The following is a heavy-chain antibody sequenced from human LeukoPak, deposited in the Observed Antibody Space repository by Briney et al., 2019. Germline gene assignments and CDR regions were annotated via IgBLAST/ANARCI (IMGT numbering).Heavy chain of an antibody. D-gene: IGHD2/OR15-2a*01. Sequence: GESLKISCKGSGYTFTNYWIGWVRQMPGKGLEFMGIIYPGDSDTRYSPSFQGQVTTSVDKSINTAYLQWSSLKASDSAVYYCARAGYSNRWDGVDYWGQGTLATVSS. V-gene: IGHV5-51*01. CDR2: IYPGDSDT. CDR1: GYTFTNYW. J-gene: IGHJ4*02. CDR3: ARAGYSNRWDGVDY.